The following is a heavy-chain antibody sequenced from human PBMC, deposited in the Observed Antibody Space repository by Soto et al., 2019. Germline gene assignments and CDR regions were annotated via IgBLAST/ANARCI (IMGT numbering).Heavy chain of an antibody. D-gene: IGHD3-22*01. Sequence: PSETLSLTCTVSGGSISSYYWSWIRQPPGKGLEWIGYIYYSGSTNYNPSLKSRVTISVDNSKNTLYLQMNSLRAEDTAVYYCARSYDSSGYQASWGQGTLVTVSS. CDR3: ARSYDSSGYQAS. J-gene: IGHJ5*02. CDR1: GGSISSYY. V-gene: IGHV4-59*12. CDR2: IYYSGST.